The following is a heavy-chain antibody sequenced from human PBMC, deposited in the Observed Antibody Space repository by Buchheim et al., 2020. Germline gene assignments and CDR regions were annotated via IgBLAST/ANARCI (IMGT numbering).Heavy chain of an antibody. Sequence: EVQLLESGGGLVQPGGSLRLSCAASGFTFSSYAMSWVRQAPGKGLEWVSAISGSGGSTYYADSVKGRFTISSDNSKTTLYLQMNSLRAEDTAVYYCAKSRSSSSWLQRYYFDYWGQGTL. CDR3: AKSRSSSSWLQRYYFDY. V-gene: IGHV3-23*01. D-gene: IGHD6-13*01. CDR1: GFTFSSYA. J-gene: IGHJ4*02. CDR2: ISGSGGST.